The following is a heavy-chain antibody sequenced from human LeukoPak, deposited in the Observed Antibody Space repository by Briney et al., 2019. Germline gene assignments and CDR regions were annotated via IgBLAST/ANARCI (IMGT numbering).Heavy chain of an antibody. CDR2: ISITEGT. D-gene: IGHD2-2*01. V-gene: IGHV4-4*07. Sequence: SETLSLTCSVSGGSVNTYYWSWIRQSAGKGLEWIGRISITEGTNYNPSLKSRVSMSVDASKNQVSLKLGSVTAADTAVCYCARSGRYCSGTSCYAKPYDAFDIWGQGTMVTVSS. J-gene: IGHJ3*02. CDR1: GGSVNTYY. CDR3: ARSGRYCSGTSCYAKPYDAFDI.